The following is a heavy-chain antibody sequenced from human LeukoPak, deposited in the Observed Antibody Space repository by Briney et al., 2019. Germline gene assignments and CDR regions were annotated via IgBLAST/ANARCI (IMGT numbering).Heavy chain of an antibody. CDR1: GFTFSSYW. CDR2: INTFGTTA. CDR3: VRDNAYKFDY. D-gene: IGHD5-24*01. V-gene: IGHV3-74*01. Sequence: GGSLRLSCAVSGFTFSSYWMSWVRQVPGKGLVWVSHINTFGTTATHADSVKGRFTISRDNANNTLYLQMNSLRVEDTAVYYCVRDNAYKFDYWGQGTLVTVSS. J-gene: IGHJ4*02.